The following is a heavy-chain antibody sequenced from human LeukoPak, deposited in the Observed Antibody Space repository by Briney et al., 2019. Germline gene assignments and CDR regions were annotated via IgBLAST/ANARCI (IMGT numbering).Heavy chain of an antibody. CDR2: ISSSSSYI. D-gene: IGHD6-6*01. J-gene: IGHJ4*02. CDR1: GFTFSGYS. CDR3: ARARPLAARRPNSFDY. Sequence: GGSLRLSCAASGFTFSGYSMNWVRQAPGKGLEWVSSISSSSSYIYYADSVKGRFTISRDNAKNSLYLQMNSLRAEDTAVYYFARARPLAARRPNSFDYWGQGTLVTASS. V-gene: IGHV3-21*01.